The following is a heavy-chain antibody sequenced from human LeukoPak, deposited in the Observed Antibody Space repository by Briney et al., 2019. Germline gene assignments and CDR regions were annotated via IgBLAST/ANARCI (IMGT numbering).Heavy chain of an antibody. CDR1: GFTFSSYS. V-gene: IGHV3-21*01. J-gene: IGHJ4*02. D-gene: IGHD4-17*01. CDR3: ARGDDYGDYYFDY. CDR2: ISSSSYI. Sequence: GGSLRLSCAASGFTFSSYSMNWVRQAPGKGLEWVSSISSSSYIYYADSVKGRFTISRDNAKNSLYLQMNSLRAEDTAVYYCARGDDYGDYYFDYWGQGTLVTVSS.